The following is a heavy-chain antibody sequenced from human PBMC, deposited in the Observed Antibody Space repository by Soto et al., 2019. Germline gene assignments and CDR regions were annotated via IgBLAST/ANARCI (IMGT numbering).Heavy chain of an antibody. CDR1: GFTFSDYY. CDR2: ISMSGNSM. V-gene: IGHV3-11*01. J-gene: IGHJ3*02. CDR3: ARGSRYCSSTSCPGDAFDI. D-gene: IGHD2-2*01. Sequence: GGSLRLSCEASGFTFSDYYMAWIRQAPGEGPEWISYISMSGNSMYYADSAKGRFTISRDNAKNSMYLQMNSLRAEDTALYHCARGSRYCSSTSCPGDAFDIWGQGTMVTVSS.